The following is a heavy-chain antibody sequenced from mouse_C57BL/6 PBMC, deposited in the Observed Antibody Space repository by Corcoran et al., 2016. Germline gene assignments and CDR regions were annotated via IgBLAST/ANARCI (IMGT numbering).Heavy chain of an antibody. D-gene: IGHD1-1*01. CDR2: INPYNGGT. CDR3: ARLYYGSRAFDY. J-gene: IGHJ2*01. CDR1: GYTFTDYY. Sequence: EVQLQQSGPVLVKPGASVKMSCKASGYTFTDYYMNWVKQSHGKSLEWIGVINPYNGGTSYNQKFKGKATLTVDKSSSTAYMELNSLTSEDSAVYYCARLYYGSRAFDYWGQGTTLTVSS. V-gene: IGHV1-19*01.